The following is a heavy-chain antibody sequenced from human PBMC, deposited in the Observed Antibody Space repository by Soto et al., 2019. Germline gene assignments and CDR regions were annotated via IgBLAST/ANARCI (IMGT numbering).Heavy chain of an antibody. V-gene: IGHV4-30-4*01. CDR3: ARAPYLPGAQYFQH. CDR1: GGSITRVDYH. J-gene: IGHJ1*01. Sequence: FSGGSITRVDYHWCWLRQPPGKGLEWIGYIYYSGSTYYNPSLKSRVTISVDTSKNQFSLKLSSVTAADTAVYYCARAPYLPGAQYFQHWGQGTLVTVSS. D-gene: IGHD3-10*01. CDR2: IYYSGST.